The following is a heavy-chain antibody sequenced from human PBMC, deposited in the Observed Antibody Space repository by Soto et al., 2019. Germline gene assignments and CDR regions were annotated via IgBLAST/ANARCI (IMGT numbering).Heavy chain of an antibody. Sequence: DVQLLESGGGLVQPGGSLRLSCAASGFTFRSYAMSWVRQAPGKGLEWVSGISGSGISTNYADSVKGRFTVSRDNSKNTLDLKMNSQRAEDTAVYNWAKELVGPDWYFDLWGRGTLVTVSA. CDR3: AKELVGPDWYFDL. D-gene: IGHD6-6*01. J-gene: IGHJ2*01. CDR2: ISGSGIST. V-gene: IGHV3-23*01. CDR1: GFTFRSYA.